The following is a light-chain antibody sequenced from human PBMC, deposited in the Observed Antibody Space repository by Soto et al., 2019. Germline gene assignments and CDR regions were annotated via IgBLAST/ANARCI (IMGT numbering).Light chain of an antibody. V-gene: IGKV3-11*01. CDR3: QQRNVWPPVT. Sequence: EIVLTQSTATLSLSPGERATLSCRSSPSVTNFLAWYQQKPGQAPRLLIYGAFNRATGIPARFSGSGSGTDFTLTISSLEPEDSAVYYCQQRNVWPPVTFGQGTLLEIK. CDR1: PSVTNF. J-gene: IGKJ5*01. CDR2: GAF.